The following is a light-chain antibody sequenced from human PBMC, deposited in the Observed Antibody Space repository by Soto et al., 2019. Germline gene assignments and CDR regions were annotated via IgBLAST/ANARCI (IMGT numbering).Light chain of an antibody. CDR3: QQSYSTPRD. V-gene: IGKV1-39*01. CDR1: QSISTS. Sequence: DIRMTQSPSSLSASVGDRVTITCRASQSISTSLTWYQQKPGRAPKLLIYAASSLQSGVPSRFSGSGSGTDFILTISSLQPEDFATYYCQQSYSTPRDFGQGTRLEIK. CDR2: AAS. J-gene: IGKJ5*01.